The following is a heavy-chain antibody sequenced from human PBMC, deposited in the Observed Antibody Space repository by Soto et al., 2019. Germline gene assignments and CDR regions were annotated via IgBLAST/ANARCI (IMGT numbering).Heavy chain of an antibody. V-gene: IGHV3-23*01. CDR2: IVGSGDTT. Sequence: EVQLLESGGGLVQPGGSLRLSCEASGFTFSPYAMSWIRQAPGKGLEWVAGIVGSGDTTYYAASVKGRFTISRDNSKNTVYLQMNSLRVEDTAVYYCAREPSDWGQGALDTVSS. CDR3: AREPSD. CDR1: GFTFSPYA. J-gene: IGHJ4*02.